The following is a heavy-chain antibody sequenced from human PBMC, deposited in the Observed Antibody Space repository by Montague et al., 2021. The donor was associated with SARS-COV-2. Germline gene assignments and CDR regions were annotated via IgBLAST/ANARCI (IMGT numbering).Heavy chain of an antibody. J-gene: IGHJ4*02. CDR1: GFSLSTSGMC. Sequence: PALVKPTQTLTLTCTFSGFSLSTSGMCVSWIRQPPGKALEWLARIDWDDDKYYSTSLKTRLTISKDTPKNQVVLTMTNMDPVDTATYYCAREYSSGVYVDYRGRGTLVTVSP. D-gene: IGHD6-19*01. CDR3: AREYSSGVYVDY. V-gene: IGHV2-70*11. CDR2: IDWDDDK.